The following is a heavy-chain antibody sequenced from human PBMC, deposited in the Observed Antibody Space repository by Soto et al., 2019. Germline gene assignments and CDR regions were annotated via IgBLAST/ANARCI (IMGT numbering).Heavy chain of an antibody. J-gene: IGHJ4*02. CDR2: ISAYSGST. Sequence: QVQLVQSGAEVTPPGASVTVSCKASVYTFTTYGLSWVRQAPGQVLEWMGWISAYSGSTKFAQKLQGRVTMTTDTSTTTAYMELRSLTSDDTAGYYCARDFTKSSSWPYYFDDWGQGTLVTVSS. V-gene: IGHV1-18*01. CDR1: VYTFTTYG. CDR3: ARDFTKSSSWPYYFDD. D-gene: IGHD6-13*01.